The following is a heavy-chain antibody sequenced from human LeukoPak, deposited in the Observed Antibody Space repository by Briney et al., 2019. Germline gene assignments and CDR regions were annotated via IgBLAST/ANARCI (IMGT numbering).Heavy chain of an antibody. J-gene: IGHJ3*02. CDR3: ARVASRTAEYYYDSSGYYEDAFDI. CDR1: GYTFTSYG. Sequence: GASVKVSCKASGYTFTSYGISWVRQAPGQGLEWMGWISAYNGNTNYAQKFQGRVTITRNTSISTAYMELSSLRSEDTAVYYCARVASRTAEYYYDSSGYYEDAFDIWGQGTMVTVSS. D-gene: IGHD3-22*01. V-gene: IGHV1-18*01. CDR2: ISAYNGNT.